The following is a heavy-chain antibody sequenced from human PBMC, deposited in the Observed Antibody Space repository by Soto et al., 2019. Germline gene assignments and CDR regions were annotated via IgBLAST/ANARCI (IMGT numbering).Heavy chain of an antibody. CDR1: GYTFTNYA. CDR2: ISAYNGNT. D-gene: IGHD6-13*01. Sequence: QVQLVQSGAEVKKPGASVKVSCKASGYTFTNYAFSWVRQAPGQGLEWMGWISAYNGNTNYPQKLQGRVTMTTDTSTGTAYMERRRLRSDDTAVYYCARDLASAGPFDCWGQGTLVTVSS. CDR3: ARDLASAGPFDC. V-gene: IGHV1-18*01. J-gene: IGHJ4*02.